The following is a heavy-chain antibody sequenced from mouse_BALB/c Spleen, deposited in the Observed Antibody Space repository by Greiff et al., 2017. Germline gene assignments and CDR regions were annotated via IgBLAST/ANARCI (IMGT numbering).Heavy chain of an antibody. CDR3: TRPGDYGAWFAY. D-gene: IGHD2-4*01. CDR1: GYTFTSYW. CDR2: IYPSDSYT. Sequence: VQLQQPGAELVRPGASVKLSCKASGYTFTSYWINWVKQRPGQGLEWIGNIYPSDSYTNYNQKFKDKATLTVDKSSSTAYMQLSSPTSEDSAVYYWTRPGDYGAWFAYWGQGTLVTVSA. J-gene: IGHJ3*01. V-gene: IGHV1-69*02.